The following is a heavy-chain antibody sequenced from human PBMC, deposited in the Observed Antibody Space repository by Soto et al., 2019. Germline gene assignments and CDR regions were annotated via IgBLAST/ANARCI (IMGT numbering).Heavy chain of an antibody. CDR1: GYTFTSYD. CDR3: ARGDSSGWHNWFDP. J-gene: IGHJ5*02. CDR2: MNPNSGNT. Sequence: QVQLVQSGAEVKKPGASVKVSCKASGYTFTSYDINWVRQATGQGLEWMGWMNPNSGNTGYAQKFQGRVTXXRXTXXSTAYMELSSLRSEDTAVYYCARGDSSGWHNWFDPWGQGTLVTVSS. V-gene: IGHV1-8*01. D-gene: IGHD6-19*01.